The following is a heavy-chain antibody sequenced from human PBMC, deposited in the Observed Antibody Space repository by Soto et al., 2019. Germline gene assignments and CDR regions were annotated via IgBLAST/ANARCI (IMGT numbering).Heavy chain of an antibody. Sequence: QVQLVESGGGVVQPGRSLRLSCAASGFTFSSYGMHWVRQAPGKGLEWVAVISYDGSNKYYADSVKGRFTISRDNSKNTLYLQMNSLRAEDTAVYYCAKRSQGGTELDYWGQGTLVTVSS. CDR1: GFTFSSYG. J-gene: IGHJ4*02. CDR2: ISYDGSNK. CDR3: AKRSQGGTELDY. D-gene: IGHD2-15*01. V-gene: IGHV3-30*18.